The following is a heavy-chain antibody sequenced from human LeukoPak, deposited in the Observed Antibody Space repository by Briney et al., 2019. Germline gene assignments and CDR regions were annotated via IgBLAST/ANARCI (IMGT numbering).Heavy chain of an antibody. J-gene: IGHJ4*02. V-gene: IGHV3-30*18. CDR1: GFTFSSYG. CDR3: AKGRAVFDY. Sequence: PGGSLRLSCAASGFTFSSYGMHWVRQAPGKGLEWVAVISYDGSNKYYAGSVKGRFTISRDNSKNTLYLQMNSLRAEDTAVYYCAKGRAVFDYWGQGTLVTVSS. CDR2: ISYDGSNK.